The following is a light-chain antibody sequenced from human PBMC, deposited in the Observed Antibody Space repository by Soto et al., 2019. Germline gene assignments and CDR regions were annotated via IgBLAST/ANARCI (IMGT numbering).Light chain of an antibody. V-gene: IGKV1-5*03. CDR2: RAS. J-gene: IGKJ2*01. Sequence: DIPMTQSPSTLSASVGDRATITCRASQSVSSRLAWYQQKPGKAPKLLIYRASTLETGVPSRFSGSGSGTEFTLTISSLQPDDFATYYCQQYNSYLYSFGQGTKLEIK. CDR3: QQYNSYLYS. CDR1: QSVSSR.